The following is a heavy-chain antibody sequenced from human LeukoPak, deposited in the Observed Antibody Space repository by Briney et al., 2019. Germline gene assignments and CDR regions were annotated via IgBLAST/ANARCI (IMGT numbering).Heavy chain of an antibody. CDR1: GGSISSYY. Sequence: SSETLSLTCTVSGGSISSYYWSWIRQPPGKGLEWIGSIYHSGSTYYNPSLKSRVTISVDTSKNQFSLKLSSVTAADTAVYYCARQTLRFLEWLLGQDFDYWGQGTLVTVSS. CDR2: IYHSGST. V-gene: IGHV4-59*08. D-gene: IGHD3-3*01. J-gene: IGHJ4*02. CDR3: ARQTLRFLEWLLGQDFDY.